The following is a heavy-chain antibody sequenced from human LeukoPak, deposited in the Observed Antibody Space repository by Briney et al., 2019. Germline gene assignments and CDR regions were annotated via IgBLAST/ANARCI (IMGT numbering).Heavy chain of an antibody. CDR2: IKKDGSEK. CDR3: ARGGGLDV. V-gene: IGHV3-7*03. CDR1: GFSLSSFW. J-gene: IGHJ6*02. D-gene: IGHD3-16*01. Sequence: GGSLRLSCVASGFSLSSFWMNWVRQAPGKGLEWVASIKKDGSEKHYVDSVKARFTISRDNAKNSLYLQMSNLRAEDTAVYFCARGGGLDVWGQGATVTVSS.